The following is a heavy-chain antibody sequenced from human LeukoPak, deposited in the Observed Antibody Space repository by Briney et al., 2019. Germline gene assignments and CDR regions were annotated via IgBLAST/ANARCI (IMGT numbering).Heavy chain of an antibody. D-gene: IGHD3-10*01. J-gene: IGHJ4*02. CDR2: INAGNGNT. V-gene: IGHV1-3*01. CDR3: ASQSLWFGELSPGTINAPPND. CDR1: GYTFTSYA. Sequence: GASVKVSCKASGYTFTSYAMHWVRQAPGQRLEWMGWINAGNGNTKYSQKFQGRVTITRDTSASTAYMELSSLRSEDTAVYYCASQSLWFGELSPGTINAPPNDWGQGTLVTVSS.